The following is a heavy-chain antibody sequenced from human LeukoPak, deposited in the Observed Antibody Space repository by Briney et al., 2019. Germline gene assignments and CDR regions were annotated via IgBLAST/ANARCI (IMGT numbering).Heavy chain of an antibody. V-gene: IGHV1-69*06. Sequence: SVKVSCKASGGTFSSYAICWVRRDPGQGLEWMGGIIPIFGTANYAQKFQGRVTITADKSTSTAYMELSSLRSEDTAVYYCARLIAGDFDYWGQGTLVTVSS. CDR1: GGTFSSYA. D-gene: IGHD3-10*01. CDR3: ARLIAGDFDY. CDR2: IIPIFGTA. J-gene: IGHJ4*02.